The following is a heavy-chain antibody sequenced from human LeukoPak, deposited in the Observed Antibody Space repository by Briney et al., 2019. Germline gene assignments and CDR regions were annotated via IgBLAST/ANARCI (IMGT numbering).Heavy chain of an antibody. V-gene: IGHV4-4*02. CDR2: IYHSGST. CDR3: AKDKVGGTGRGAFDI. D-gene: IGHD1-26*01. Sequence: PSETLSLTCAVSGGSISSSNWWSWIRQPPGKGLEWIGEIYHSGSTNYNPSLKSRVTISVDKSKTQFSLKLSSVTAADTAVYYCAKDKVGGTGRGAFDIWGQGTMVTVSS. J-gene: IGHJ3*02. CDR1: GGSISSSNW.